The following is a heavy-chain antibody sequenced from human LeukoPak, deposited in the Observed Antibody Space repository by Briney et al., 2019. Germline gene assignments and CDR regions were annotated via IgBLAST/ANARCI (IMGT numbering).Heavy chain of an antibody. CDR3: ARSLNSPDIVVVPAATEYNWFDP. CDR1: GGTFSSYA. Sequence: ASVKVSCKASGGTFSSYAISWVRQAPGQGLEWMGRIIPIFGIANYAQKFQGRVTITADKSTSTAYMELSSLRSEDTAVYYRARSLNSPDIVVVPAATEYNWFDPWGQGTLVTVSS. J-gene: IGHJ5*02. CDR2: IIPIFGIA. D-gene: IGHD2-2*01. V-gene: IGHV1-69*04.